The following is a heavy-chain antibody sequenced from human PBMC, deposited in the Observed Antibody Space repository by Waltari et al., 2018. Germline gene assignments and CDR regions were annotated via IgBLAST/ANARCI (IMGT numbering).Heavy chain of an antibody. Sequence: QVQLVQSGAEVKKPGASVKVSCEASGYTFTGYYMHWVRQAPGQGLEWRGRINPNSGGTNYAQKFQGRVTMTRDTSISTAYMELSRLRSDDTAVYYCARDRFRLQLPFDYWGQGTLVTVSS. CDR1: GYTFTGYY. V-gene: IGHV1-2*06. CDR2: INPNSGGT. D-gene: IGHD4-4*01. J-gene: IGHJ4*02. CDR3: ARDRFRLQLPFDY.